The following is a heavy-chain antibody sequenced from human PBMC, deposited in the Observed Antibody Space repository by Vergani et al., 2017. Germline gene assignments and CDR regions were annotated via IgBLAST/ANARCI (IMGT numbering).Heavy chain of an antibody. V-gene: IGHV1-3*04. CDR3: ARSTVTQGLDY. J-gene: IGHJ4*02. CDR2: INTGNGNT. D-gene: IGHD4-17*01. CDR1: GYTFTSYA. Sequence: QLVQSGPEVKKPGTSVKVSCKASGYTFTSYAMHWVRQAPGQRLEWMGWINTGNGNTKYSQKFQGRVTITRDTSASTAYMELSSLRSEDTAVYYCARSTVTQGLDYWGQGTLVTVSS.